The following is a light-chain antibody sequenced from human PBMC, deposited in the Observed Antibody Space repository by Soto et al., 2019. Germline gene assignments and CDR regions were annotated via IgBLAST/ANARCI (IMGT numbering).Light chain of an antibody. CDR2: DAS. V-gene: IGKV3D-15*01. CDR3: QQYDNWSWT. J-gene: IGKJ1*01. Sequence: IVLTQSPFTLSLSPGEGSTLSFSASYRVSSNYLAWYQQKPGQAPRLLIYDASNRATGIPARFSGSGSGTDFTLTISSLQSDDFAVYYCQQYDNWSWTFGQGTKVDI. CDR1: YRVSSN.